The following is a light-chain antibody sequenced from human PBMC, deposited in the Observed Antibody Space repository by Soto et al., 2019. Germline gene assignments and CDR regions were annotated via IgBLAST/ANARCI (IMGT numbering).Light chain of an antibody. Sequence: QSVLTQPASVSGSPAQSITISCTGTSSDIGGYNFVSWYHQHPGKAPKLMIYEVSNRPSGVSDRFSGSKSGNTASLTISGLQAEDEADYYCSSFRSGTTLFGTGTKATV. CDR1: SSDIGGYNF. V-gene: IGLV2-14*01. CDR3: SSFRSGTTL. CDR2: EVS. J-gene: IGLJ1*01.